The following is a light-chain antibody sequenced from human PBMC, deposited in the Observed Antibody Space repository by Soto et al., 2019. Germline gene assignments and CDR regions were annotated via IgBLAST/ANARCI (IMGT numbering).Light chain of an antibody. V-gene: IGKV1-5*01. J-gene: IGKJ1*01. Sequence: DIQMTQSPSTLSASVGDRVTITCRASQSISSWLAWYQQKPGKAPKLLIYDASSLESGVPSRFSGSGSGTELTLTISRLQTEEFESSSCHQTRTFGQGTKVEIE. CDR2: DAS. CDR3: HQTRT. CDR1: QSISSW.